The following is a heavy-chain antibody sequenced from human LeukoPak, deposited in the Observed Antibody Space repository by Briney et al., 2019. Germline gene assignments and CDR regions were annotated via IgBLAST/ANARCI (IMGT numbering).Heavy chain of an antibody. CDR1: GYTFTSYG. J-gene: IGHJ4*02. CDR2: ISAYNGNT. D-gene: IGHD1-26*01. V-gene: IGHV1-18*01. CDR3: ARDLVPGIVGATLDY. Sequence: ASVKVSCKASGYTFTSYGISWVRQAPGQGLEWMGWISAYNGNTNYAQKLQGRVTMTTDTSTSTAYMDLRSLRSDDTAVYYCARDLVPGIVGATLDYWGQGTLVTVSS.